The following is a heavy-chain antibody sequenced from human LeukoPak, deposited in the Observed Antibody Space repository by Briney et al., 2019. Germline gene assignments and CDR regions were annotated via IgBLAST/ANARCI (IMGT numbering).Heavy chain of an antibody. CDR2: ISSSSSYI. CDR3: ARGRPRESYGMDV. V-gene: IGHV3-21*01. J-gene: IGHJ6*02. D-gene: IGHD1-26*01. CDR1: GFTFSSYS. Sequence: GGSLRLSCAASGFTFSSYSMNWVRQAPGTGLEWVSSISSSSSYIYYADSVKGRFTISRDNAKNSLYLQMNSLRAEDTAVYYCARGRPRESYGMDVWGQGTTVTVSS.